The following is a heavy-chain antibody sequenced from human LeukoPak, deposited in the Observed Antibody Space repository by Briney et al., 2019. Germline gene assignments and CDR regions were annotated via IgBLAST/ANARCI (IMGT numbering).Heavy chain of an antibody. CDR2: ISYDGSNK. D-gene: IGHD6-13*01. CDR1: GFTFSSYG. V-gene: IGHV3-30*18. Sequence: GGAVRLSCAASGFTFSSYGMHWVRQAPGKGRDWVAVISYDGSNKYYADSVKGRFTISRDNSKNTLYMQMNSLRAEDTAVYYCAKDIAAAVGNWFDPWGQGTLVTVSS. J-gene: IGHJ5*02. CDR3: AKDIAAAVGNWFDP.